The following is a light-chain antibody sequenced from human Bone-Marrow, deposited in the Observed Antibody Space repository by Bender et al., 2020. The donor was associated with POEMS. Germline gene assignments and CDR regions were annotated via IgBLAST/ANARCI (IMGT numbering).Light chain of an antibody. CDR3: QAWDSNSDHV. CDR2: QGI. CDR1: KLGDKF. V-gene: IGLV3-1*01. J-gene: IGLJ3*02. Sequence: SYELTQPPSVSVSPGQTATITCSGDKLGDKFPCWYQQKPGQSPLLVIYQGIKRPSGIPPRFSGSKSGNTATLTISGTQAMDEADYYCQAWDSNSDHVFGGGTKVTVL.